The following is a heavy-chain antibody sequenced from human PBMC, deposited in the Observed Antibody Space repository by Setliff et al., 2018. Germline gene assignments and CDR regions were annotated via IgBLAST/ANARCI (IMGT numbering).Heavy chain of an antibody. D-gene: IGHD6-19*01. V-gene: IGHV3-15*01. Sequence: GGSLRLSCAASGLTFSDAWMNWVRQAPGKGLEWVGRIKGQTDGGTTDYAAPVKGRFSISRDDSKNTVYLQMNSLKTEDTAVYYCTTGYISGYYIGHWGPGTLVTVSS. CDR1: GLTFSDAW. J-gene: IGHJ4*02. CDR3: TTGYISGYYIGH. CDR2: IKGQTDGGTT.